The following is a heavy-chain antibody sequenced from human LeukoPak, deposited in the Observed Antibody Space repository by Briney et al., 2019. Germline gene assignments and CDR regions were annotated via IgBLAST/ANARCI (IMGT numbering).Heavy chain of an antibody. D-gene: IGHD1-26*01. Sequence: GESLKISCKGSGYNFRSYWIGWVRQMPGKGLEWMGIIYLGDSDTRYSPSFQGQVTISADKSISSAYLQWSSLKAPDTAMYYCAGSQRGITFDYWGQGTLVTVSS. CDR2: IYLGDSDT. CDR1: GYNFRSYW. J-gene: IGHJ4*02. CDR3: AGSQRGITFDY. V-gene: IGHV5-51*01.